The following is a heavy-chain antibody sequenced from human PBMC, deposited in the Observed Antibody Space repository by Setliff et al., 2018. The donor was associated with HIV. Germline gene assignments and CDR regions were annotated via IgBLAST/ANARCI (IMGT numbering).Heavy chain of an antibody. CDR3: ARMRVFLGTTGTRRVDAFDI. V-gene: IGHV3-21*01. CDR2: ITSRSADI. D-gene: IGHD1-1*01. CDR1: GFTFSTFS. J-gene: IGHJ3*02. Sequence: SLRLSCAASGFTFSTFSMSWVRQAPGKGLEWVPSITSRSADIYYADSVRGRFTISRDNARNSLVLQMNSLRADDTAVYYCARMRVFLGTTGTRRVDAFDIWGQGTMVTVSS.